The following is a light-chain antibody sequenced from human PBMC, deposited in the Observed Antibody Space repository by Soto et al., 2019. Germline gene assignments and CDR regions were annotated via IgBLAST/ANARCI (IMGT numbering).Light chain of an antibody. CDR3: QQLNSYPPIT. J-gene: IGKJ5*01. CDR1: QGISSY. CDR2: AAS. V-gene: IGKV1-9*01. Sequence: DIQLTQSPSFLSASVGDRVTITCRASQGISSYLAWYQQKPGKAPKLLIYAASTLQRGVPSRFSGSGSGIEFSLTVISRQPEDSATYYCQQLNSYPPITFGLGTRLDIK.